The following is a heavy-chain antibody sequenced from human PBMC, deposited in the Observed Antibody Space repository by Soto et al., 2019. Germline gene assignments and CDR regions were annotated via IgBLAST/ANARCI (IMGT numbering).Heavy chain of an antibody. J-gene: IGHJ6*02. CDR1: GFTFSSYA. Sequence: GGSLRLSCAASGFTFSSYAMSWVRQAPGKGLEWVSAISGSGGSTYYADSVKGRFTISRDNSKNTLYLQMNSLRAEDTAVYYCAEPPTLGYCSGGSCYGFYYYRMDVWGQGTTVTVSS. D-gene: IGHD2-15*01. CDR3: AEPPTLGYCSGGSCYGFYYYRMDV. CDR2: ISGSGGST. V-gene: IGHV3-23*01.